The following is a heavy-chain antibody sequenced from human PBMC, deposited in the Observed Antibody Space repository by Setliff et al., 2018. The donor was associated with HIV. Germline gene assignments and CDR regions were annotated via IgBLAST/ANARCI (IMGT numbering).Heavy chain of an antibody. D-gene: IGHD3-22*01. J-gene: IGHJ4*02. CDR2: IRSKTNNYAT. CDR3: SGWKGDYYDSSGVNGY. Sequence: KVSCKASGYTFTSYAMHWVRQASGKGLEWVGRIRSKTNNYATEYAASVKGRFTISRDDSKNTAYLQMNSLKTEDTAVYYCSGWKGDYYDSSGVNGYWGQGTLVTVSS. CDR1: GYTFTSYA. V-gene: IGHV3-73*01.